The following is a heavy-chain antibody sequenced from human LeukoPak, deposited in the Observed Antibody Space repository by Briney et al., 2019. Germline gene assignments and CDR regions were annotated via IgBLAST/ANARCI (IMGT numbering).Heavy chain of an antibody. V-gene: IGHV4-39*01. CDR3: ARHTGYYYYMDV. CDR1: GGSISSSSYY. CDR2: IYYSGST. D-gene: IGHD1-14*01. J-gene: IGHJ6*03. Sequence: PSETLSLTCTVSGGSISSSSYYWGWIRQPPGKGLEWIGSIYYSGSTYYSPSLKSRVTMSVDTSKNQFSLKLSSVTAADTAVYYCARHTGYYYYMDVWGKGTTVTISS.